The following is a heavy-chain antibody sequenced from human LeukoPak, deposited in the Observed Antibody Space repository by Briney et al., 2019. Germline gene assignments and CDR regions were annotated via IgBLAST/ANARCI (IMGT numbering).Heavy chain of an antibody. Sequence: GGSLRLSCAASGFPDSSNYMSGVRQAPGKGLEGVSVIYSGGSTYYADSVKGRFTISRDNSENTLYLQMNSLSAEDTAVYYCARNEYSGSLDYWGQGTLVSVSS. CDR3: ARNEYSGSLDY. V-gene: IGHV3-53*01. CDR2: IYSGGST. J-gene: IGHJ4*02. D-gene: IGHD1-26*01. CDR1: GFPDSSNY.